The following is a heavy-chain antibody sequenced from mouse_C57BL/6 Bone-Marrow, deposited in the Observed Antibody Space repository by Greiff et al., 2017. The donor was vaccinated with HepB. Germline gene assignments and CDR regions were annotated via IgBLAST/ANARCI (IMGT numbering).Heavy chain of an antibody. CDR2: IRNKANNHAT. Sequence: EVKLVESGGGLVQPGGSMKLSCAASGFTFSDAWMDWVRQSPEKGLEWVAEIRNKANNHATYYAESVKGRFTISRDDSKRRFYLQMNSLGAEDTGIYYCTTGTAYAMDDWGQGTSVTVSS. CDR3: TTGTAYAMDD. D-gene: IGHD4-1*01. CDR1: GFTFSDAW. V-gene: IGHV6-6*01. J-gene: IGHJ4*01.